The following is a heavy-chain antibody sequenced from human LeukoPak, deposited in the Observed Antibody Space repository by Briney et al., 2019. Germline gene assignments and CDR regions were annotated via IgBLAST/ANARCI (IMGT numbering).Heavy chain of an antibody. CDR1: GYKFSSYW. CDR2: INPDDSDI. J-gene: IGHJ4*02. V-gene: IGHV5-51*01. Sequence: GESLKISCKGSGYKFSSYWIGWVRQMSGKGLEWMGVINPDDSDIRYSPSFEGQVTISADKSTSTAYLQWNSLEASDTAMYYCARVVVPAAISYWGQGTRSPSSQ. CDR3: ARVVVPAAISY. D-gene: IGHD2-2*01.